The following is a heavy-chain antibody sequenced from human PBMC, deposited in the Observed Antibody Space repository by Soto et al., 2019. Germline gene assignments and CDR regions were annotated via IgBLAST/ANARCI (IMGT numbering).Heavy chain of an antibody. CDR1: GGSISSGGYY. CDR2: IYYSGST. J-gene: IGHJ5*02. Sequence: QVQLQESGPGLVKPSQTLSLTCTVSGGSISSGGYYWSWIRQHPGKGLEWIGYIYYSGSTYYNPSLKSRITISVATSKNPFSLKLSSVTAADTAVYYCARSSPVVTAPWGQGTLVTVSS. V-gene: IGHV4-31*03. D-gene: IGHD2-21*02. CDR3: ARSSPVVTAP.